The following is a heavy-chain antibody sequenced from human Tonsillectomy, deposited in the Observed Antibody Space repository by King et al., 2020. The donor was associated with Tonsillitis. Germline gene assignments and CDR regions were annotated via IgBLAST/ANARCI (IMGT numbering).Heavy chain of an antibody. V-gene: IGHV3-9*01. Sequence: VQLVESGGALVQPGRSLRLSCAASGFSFDDYAMHWVRQAPGKGLEWVSGISWKSGTIGYADSVKGRFTISRDNAKNFLYLQMNSLRAEDTALYYCTKDPDYYDSSTSWGQGTLVTVSS. J-gene: IGHJ4*02. CDR3: TKDPDYYDSSTS. CDR2: ISWKSGTI. CDR1: GFSFDDYA. D-gene: IGHD3-22*01.